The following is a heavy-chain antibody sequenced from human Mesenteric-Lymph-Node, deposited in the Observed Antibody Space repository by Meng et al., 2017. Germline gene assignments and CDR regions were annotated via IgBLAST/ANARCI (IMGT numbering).Heavy chain of an antibody. CDR3: ARAMELLWSPKGWFDP. CDR2: ISSSGSTI. Sequence: GGSLRLSCAASGFTFSSYEMNWVRQAPGKGLEWVSYISSSGSTIYYADSVKGRFTISRDNAKNSLYLQMNSLRAEDTAVYYCARAMELLWSPKGWFDPWGQGTLVTVSS. D-gene: IGHD3-10*01. V-gene: IGHV3-48*03. CDR1: GFTFSSYE. J-gene: IGHJ5*02.